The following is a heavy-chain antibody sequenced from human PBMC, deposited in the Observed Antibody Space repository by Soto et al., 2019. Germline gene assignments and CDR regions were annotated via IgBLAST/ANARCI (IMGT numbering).Heavy chain of an antibody. Sequence: EVQLLESGGGLVQPGGSLRLSCAASGFTFSSYAMSWVRQAPGKGLEWGSAIGGSGGSTYYADSVKGRFTISRDNSKNTLYLQMNSLRAEDTAVYYCAKGGRCSSTSCQYFGNWGQGTLVTVSS. D-gene: IGHD2-2*01. CDR1: GFTFSSYA. CDR3: AKGGRCSSTSCQYFGN. J-gene: IGHJ4*02. V-gene: IGHV3-23*01. CDR2: IGGSGGST.